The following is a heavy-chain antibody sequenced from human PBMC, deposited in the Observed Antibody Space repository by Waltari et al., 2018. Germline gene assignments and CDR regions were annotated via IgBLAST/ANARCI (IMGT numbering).Heavy chain of an antibody. CDR2: ITSDMRTI. V-gene: IGHV3-48*02. CDR3: ARSVEGAFDV. CDR1: GFRFSVYS. J-gene: IGHJ3*01. D-gene: IGHD2-15*01. Sequence: EVQLVESGGGLVQPGGSLTLSCAASGFRFSVYSMNWVRQAPGKGLEWASYITSDMRTIKYAESVKGRFTISRDNAKALVFLQMNSLRDDDTAVYYCARSVEGAFDVWGQGTVVTVSS.